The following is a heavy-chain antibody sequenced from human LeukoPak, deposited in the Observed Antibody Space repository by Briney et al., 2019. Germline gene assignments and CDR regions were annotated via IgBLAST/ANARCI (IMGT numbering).Heavy chain of an antibody. Sequence: PGGSLRLSCAASGFTFDDYAMHWVRHAPGKGLEWVSGISWNSGSIGYADSVKGRFTIPRDNAKNSLYLQMNSLRAEDTALYYCAKSHFGVVRYYFDYWGQGTLVTVSS. CDR3: AKSHFGVVRYYFDY. CDR1: GFTFDDYA. CDR2: ISWNSGSI. J-gene: IGHJ4*02. V-gene: IGHV3-9*01. D-gene: IGHD3-3*01.